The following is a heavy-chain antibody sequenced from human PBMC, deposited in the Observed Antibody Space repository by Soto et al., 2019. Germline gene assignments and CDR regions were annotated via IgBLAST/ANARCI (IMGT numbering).Heavy chain of an antibody. V-gene: IGHV3-30*18. Sequence: QVQSVESGGGVVQPGRSLRLCCAASGFTFNNYGIHWVRQAPGKGLEWVAVISNDGDDKYYADSVKGRFTISRDNSRNTLYLQMNSLRPEDTAMYYCAKEGIELWSAFDYWGQGTLVTVSS. CDR2: ISNDGDDK. D-gene: IGHD5-18*01. J-gene: IGHJ4*02. CDR1: GFTFNNYG. CDR3: AKEGIELWSAFDY.